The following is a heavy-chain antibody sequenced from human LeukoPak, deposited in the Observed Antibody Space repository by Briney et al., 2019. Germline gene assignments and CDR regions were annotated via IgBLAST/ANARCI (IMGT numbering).Heavy chain of an antibody. J-gene: IGHJ4*02. D-gene: IGHD2-15*01. CDR1: GFTFSSYS. CDR3: AREVGPYVSTFDY. Sequence: GGSLRLSCAASGFTFSSYSMNWVRQAPGKGLEWVSSITSSSSYIYYADSVKGRFTISRDNAKTSLYLQMNSVRAEDTAVYYCAREVGPYVSTFDYWGQGTLVSVSS. CDR2: ITSSSSYI. V-gene: IGHV3-21*01.